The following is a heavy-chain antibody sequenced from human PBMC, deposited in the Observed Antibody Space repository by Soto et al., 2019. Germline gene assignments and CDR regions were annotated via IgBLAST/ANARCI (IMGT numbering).Heavy chain of an antibody. Sequence: GGSLRLSCAASGFTFSSYGVHWVRQAPGKGLEWVAVIWYDGSNKYYADSVKGRFTISRDNSKNTLYLQMNSLRAEDTAVYYCARDQYCSSTSCLPYGMDVWGQGTTVTVSS. CDR1: GFTFSSYG. D-gene: IGHD2-2*01. V-gene: IGHV3-33*01. CDR2: IWYDGSNK. J-gene: IGHJ6*02. CDR3: ARDQYCSSTSCLPYGMDV.